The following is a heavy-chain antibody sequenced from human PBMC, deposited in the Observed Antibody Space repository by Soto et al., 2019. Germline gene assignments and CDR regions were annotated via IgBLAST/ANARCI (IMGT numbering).Heavy chain of an antibody. Sequence: QVQLVQSGAEVKKPGSAVKVSCKASGGTFTKYAMNWVRQALGQGPEWMGGIIPIFDTPRYAQRFQGRVTITVDESTNTAYMDLSSLTFEDTAMYYCARSIGSGGVVGGFDYWGQGTLVTVSS. D-gene: IGHD3-16*02. J-gene: IGHJ4*02. CDR1: GGTFTKYA. V-gene: IGHV1-69*01. CDR2: IIPIFDTP. CDR3: ARSIGSGGVVGGFDY.